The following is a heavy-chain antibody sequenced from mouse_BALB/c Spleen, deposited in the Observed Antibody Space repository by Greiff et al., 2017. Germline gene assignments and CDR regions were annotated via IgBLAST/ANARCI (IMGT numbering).Heavy chain of an antibody. D-gene: IGHD1-2*01. V-gene: IGHV5-17*02. CDR1: GFTFSSFG. J-gene: IGHJ3*01. CDR2: ISSGSSTI. CDR3: AKPHDYGYAWFAY. Sequence: DVKLVESGGGLVQPGGSRKLSCAASGFTFSSFGMHWVRQAPEKGLEWVAYISSGSSTIYYADTVKGRFTISRDNPKNTLFLQMTSLRSEDTAMYYCAKPHDYGYAWFAYWGQGTLVTVSA.